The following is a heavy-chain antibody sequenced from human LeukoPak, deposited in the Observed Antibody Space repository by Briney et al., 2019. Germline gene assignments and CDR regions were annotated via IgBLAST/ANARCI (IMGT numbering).Heavy chain of an antibody. V-gene: IGHV3-7*01. Sequence: PGGSLRLSCAASGFTFSRYRMSWVRQASGKGLEWVANINQDGSEKYYVDSVKGRFTISRDNAKNSLYLQVNNLRVEDTAVYYCARDGAARGSGSFGDWGQGTLVTVSS. CDR2: INQDGSEK. J-gene: IGHJ4*02. CDR1: GFTFSRYR. CDR3: ARDGAARGSGSFGD. D-gene: IGHD3-10*01.